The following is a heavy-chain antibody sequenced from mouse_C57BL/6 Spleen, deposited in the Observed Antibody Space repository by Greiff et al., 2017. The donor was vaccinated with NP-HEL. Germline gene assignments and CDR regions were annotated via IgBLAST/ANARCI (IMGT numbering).Heavy chain of an antibody. CDR1: GFSFNTYA. CDR3: VRDGYSLFDY. D-gene: IGHD2-3*01. V-gene: IGHV10-1*01. J-gene: IGHJ2*01. Sequence: EVKLVESGGGLVQPKGSLKLSCAASGFSFNTYAMNWVRQAPGKGLEWVARIRSKSNNYATYYADSVKDRFTISRDDSESMLYLQMNILKTEDTAMYYCVRDGYSLFDYWGQGTTLTVSS. CDR2: IRSKSNNYAT.